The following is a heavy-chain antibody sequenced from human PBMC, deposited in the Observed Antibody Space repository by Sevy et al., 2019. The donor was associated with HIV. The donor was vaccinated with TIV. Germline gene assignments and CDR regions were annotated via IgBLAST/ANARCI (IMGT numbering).Heavy chain of an antibody. CDR2: IHSSGTT. J-gene: IGHJ5*02. D-gene: IGHD5-12*01. V-gene: IGHV4-59*01. Sequence: SETLSLTCTVSSGSISSYYRSWIRQPPGKGLEYIGYIHSSGTTNYNPSLKSRVTISVDTSKNQFSLNLSSVTTADTAVYYCTRAPPVRSGDDSLNWFDPWGQGTLVTVSS. CDR3: TRAPPVRSGDDSLNWFDP. CDR1: SGSISSYY.